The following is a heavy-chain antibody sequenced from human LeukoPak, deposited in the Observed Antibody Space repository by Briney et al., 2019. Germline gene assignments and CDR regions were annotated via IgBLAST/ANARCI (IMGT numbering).Heavy chain of an antibody. J-gene: IGHJ4*02. V-gene: IGHV4-59*01. CDR1: GGSISSYY. Sequence: SETLSLTCTVSGGSISSYYWNWIRQPPGKGLEWIGYIYYSGSTNYNPSLKSRVTISVDTSKNQSSLKLSSVTAADTAVYYCARGADSSGYYSIFYFDYWGQGTLVAVSS. CDR3: ARGADSSGYYSIFYFDY. CDR2: IYYSGST. D-gene: IGHD3-22*01.